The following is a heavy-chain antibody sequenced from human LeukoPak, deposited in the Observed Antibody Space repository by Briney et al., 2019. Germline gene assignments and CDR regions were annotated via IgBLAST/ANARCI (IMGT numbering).Heavy chain of an antibody. CDR3: AKRSLVEHKLET. D-gene: IGHD5-24*01. CDR2: MRGSVRSI. CDR1: LFTFSNHA. J-gene: IGHJ5*02. Sequence: PGGSLRLSCVASLFTFSNHAMTWVRQAPGKRPEWVSSMRGSVRSIHYVDSVKGRFTLSRDNSQKTLYMQMTSLRVEDTAVYCCAKRSLVEHKLETWGQGTLVIVSS. V-gene: IGHV3-23*01.